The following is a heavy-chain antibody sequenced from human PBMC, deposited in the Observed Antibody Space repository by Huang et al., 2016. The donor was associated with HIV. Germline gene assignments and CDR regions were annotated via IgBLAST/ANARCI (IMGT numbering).Heavy chain of an antibody. J-gene: IGHJ4*02. CDR3: ARLPGSITMIRGVITDPY. V-gene: IGHV4-39*01. D-gene: IGHD3-10*01. CDR2: IYYSGSN. CDR1: GGSIRSDNYY. Sequence: QLQLQESGPGLVKPSETLSLTCTVPGGSIRSDNYYWGWIRQPPGKGLEWIGSIYYSGSNSYNPSLKSRVTITVDTSKNQFSLKMRSVTAADTAVYYCARLPGSITMIRGVITDPYWGQGTLVTVSS.